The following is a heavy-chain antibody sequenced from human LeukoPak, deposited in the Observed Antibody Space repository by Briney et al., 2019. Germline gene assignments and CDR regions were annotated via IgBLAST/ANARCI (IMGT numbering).Heavy chain of an antibody. Sequence: SETLSLTCTAFGASISTHYWSWIRQSPGKGLEWIGYISYRGSTDYNPSLRSRVTLSVDTSTNQISLRLMSVTAADTAVYYCTRDGGVAVTPLDFDFWGQGTLVTVSS. V-gene: IGHV4-59*11. CDR1: GASISTHY. CDR2: ISYRGST. J-gene: IGHJ4*02. D-gene: IGHD6-19*01. CDR3: TRDGGVAVTPLDFDF.